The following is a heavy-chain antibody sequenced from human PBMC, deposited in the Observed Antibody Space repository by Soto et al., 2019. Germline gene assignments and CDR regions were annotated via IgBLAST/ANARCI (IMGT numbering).Heavy chain of an antibody. V-gene: IGHV4-31*02. J-gene: IGHJ4*02. CDR3: ARSFITIFGVVTNFDF. Sequence: PSVTLCLTCTVSGGTISSVGFCWIWMRQHPGKGLEWIGYICYSGSTYYNPSLKSRVTISVDTSKNQSSLKLSSVTAADTAVYYCARSFITIFGVVTNFDFWGQGTLVTVSS. CDR1: GGTISSVGFC. CDR2: ICYSGST. D-gene: IGHD3-3*01.